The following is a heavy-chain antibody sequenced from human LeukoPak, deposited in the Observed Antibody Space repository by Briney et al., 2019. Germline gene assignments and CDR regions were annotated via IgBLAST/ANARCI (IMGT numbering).Heavy chain of an antibody. J-gene: IGHJ6*02. D-gene: IGHD6-6*01. CDR3: ARPAARSSSPYYYYGMDV. CDR2: IYSGGST. Sequence: GGSLRLSCAASGFTVSSNYMSLVRQAPGKGLEWVSVIYSGGSTYYADSVKGRFTISRDNSKNTLYLQMNSLRAEDTAVYYCARPAARSSSPYYYYGMDVWGQGTTVTVSS. CDR1: GFTVSSNY. V-gene: IGHV3-66*04.